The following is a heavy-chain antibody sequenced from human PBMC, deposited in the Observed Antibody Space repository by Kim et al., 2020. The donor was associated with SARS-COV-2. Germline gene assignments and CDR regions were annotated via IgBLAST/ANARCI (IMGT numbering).Heavy chain of an antibody. J-gene: IGHJ5*02. CDR3: ARVRLAAEPNWFGP. Sequence: GGSLRLSCAASGFTFSSFCMHWVRQAPGKGLEWVAVIWYDGSNKYYADSVKGRFTISRDNSKNTLYLQMTSLRADDTAVYYCARVRLAAEPNWFGPWDQGTLVTVSS. D-gene: IGHD6-13*01. CDR1: GFTFSSFC. CDR2: IWYDGSNK. V-gene: IGHV3-33*01.